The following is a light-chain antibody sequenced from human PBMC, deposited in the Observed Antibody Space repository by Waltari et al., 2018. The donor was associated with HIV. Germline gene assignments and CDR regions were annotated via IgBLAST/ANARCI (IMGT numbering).Light chain of an antibody. CDR3: AAWDARLNEYL. CDR1: NSNVGSDV. Sequence: QSVLTQPHSASGTPGQRVIISCSGSNSNVGSDVVNWYQQLPGTAPKLLIYGDNGRPSGVPDRFSGAKSGASASLAISDLQSGDEAEYYCAAWDARLNEYLFGTGTKVTVL. J-gene: IGLJ1*01. CDR2: GDN. V-gene: IGLV1-44*01.